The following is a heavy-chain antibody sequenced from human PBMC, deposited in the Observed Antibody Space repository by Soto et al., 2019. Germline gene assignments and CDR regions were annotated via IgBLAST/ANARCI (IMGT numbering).Heavy chain of an antibody. Sequence: GGSLRLSCAASGFTFSSYGMHWVRQAPGKGLEWVAVISYDGSNKYYADSVKGRFTISRDNSKNTLYLQMNSLRAEDTAVYYCAKVAFITMIVVDHIWDYFDYWGQGTLVTVSS. CDR1: GFTFSSYG. D-gene: IGHD3-22*01. V-gene: IGHV3-30*18. CDR3: AKVAFITMIVVDHIWDYFDY. CDR2: ISYDGSNK. J-gene: IGHJ4*02.